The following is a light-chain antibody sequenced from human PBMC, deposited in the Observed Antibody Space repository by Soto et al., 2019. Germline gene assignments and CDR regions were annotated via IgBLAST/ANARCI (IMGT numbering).Light chain of an antibody. CDR1: QSISDS. CDR3: RQYHGYWT. CDR2: EAS. Sequence: DIQMTQSPSTLSASVGDRVTITCRASQSISDSLAWYQQKPGKAPKLLIYEASNLKSGVPSRFSGSGSGTEYCLTISSLQPEDSASYYCRQYHGYWTFGQGTKGEIK. J-gene: IGKJ1*01. V-gene: IGKV1-5*03.